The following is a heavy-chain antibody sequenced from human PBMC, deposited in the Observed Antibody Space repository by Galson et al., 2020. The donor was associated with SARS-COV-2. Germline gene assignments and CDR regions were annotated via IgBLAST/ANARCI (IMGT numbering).Heavy chain of an antibody. CDR1: GDSVSSNSAA. CDR3: ARSSRSGWQYPHHQTYFDY. Sequence: SQTLSLTCAISGDSVSSNSAAWNWIRQSPSRGLEWLGRTYYRSKWYNDYAVSVKSRLNINPETSKNQFSLQLNSVTPEDTAVYYCARSSRSGWQYPHHQTYFDYWGQGTLVTVSS. D-gene: IGHD6-19*01. J-gene: IGHJ4*02. CDR2: TYYRSKWYN. V-gene: IGHV6-1*01.